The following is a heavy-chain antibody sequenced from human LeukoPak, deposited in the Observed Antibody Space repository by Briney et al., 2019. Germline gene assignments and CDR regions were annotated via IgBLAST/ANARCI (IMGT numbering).Heavy chain of an antibody. CDR1: GFTFNNYG. D-gene: IGHD3-16*01. CDR2: IRYDGSNK. V-gene: IGHV3-30*02. J-gene: IGHJ5*01. CDR3: AREGDLMGATMDS. Sequence: GGSLRLSCAASGFTFNNYGIHWVRQAPGKGLEWVAFIRYDGSNKYYADSVKGRFTISRDNSKNTLYLQMNSLRAEDTAVYYCAREGDLMGATMDSWGQGTLVIVSS.